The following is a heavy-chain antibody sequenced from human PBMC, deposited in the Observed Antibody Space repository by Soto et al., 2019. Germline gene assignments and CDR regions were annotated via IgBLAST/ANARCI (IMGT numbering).Heavy chain of an antibody. Sequence: ASETLSLTCTVSGGSISSSSYYWGWIRQPPGKGLEWIGSIYYSGSTYYNPSLKSRVTISVDTSKNQFSLKLSSVTAADTAVYYCARASIVAARPPPAPPSVLFEYWGQGTLVTVSS. CDR3: ARASIVAARPPPAPPSVLFEY. V-gene: IGHV4-39*01. D-gene: IGHD6-6*01. CDR2: IYYSGST. J-gene: IGHJ4*02. CDR1: GGSISSSSYY.